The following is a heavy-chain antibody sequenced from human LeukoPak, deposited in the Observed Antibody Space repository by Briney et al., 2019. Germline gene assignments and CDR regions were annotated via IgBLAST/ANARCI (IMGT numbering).Heavy chain of an antibody. CDR2: VYNSGKI. J-gene: IGHJ4*02. CDR1: GGSITNTAYY. V-gene: IGHV4-39*07. Sequence: SETLSLTCTVSGGSITNTAYYWGWIRQPPGQGLEWIGGVYNSGKIYYNPSLKSRVTISVDTSKNQFSLKLSSVTAADTAVYYCARITSEKTDKTYYFDYWGQGTLVTVSS. D-gene: IGHD1-14*01. CDR3: ARITSEKTDKTYYFDY.